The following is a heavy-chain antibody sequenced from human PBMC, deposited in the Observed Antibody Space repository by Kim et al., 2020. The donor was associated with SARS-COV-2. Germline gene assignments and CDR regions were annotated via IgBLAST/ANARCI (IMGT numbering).Heavy chain of an antibody. D-gene: IGHD3-3*01. CDR2: YT. J-gene: IGHJ3*02. V-gene: IGHV6-1*01. CDR3: ARTLGWSDFDT. Sequence: YTDYASSVKSRITISAATSKNQFSLHLKSVAPEDTALYYCARTLGWSDFDTWGRGTLVTVSS.